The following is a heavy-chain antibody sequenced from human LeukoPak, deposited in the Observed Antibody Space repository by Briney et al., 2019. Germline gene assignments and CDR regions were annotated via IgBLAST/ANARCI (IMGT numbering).Heavy chain of an antibody. J-gene: IGHJ4*02. CDR3: ARSTQWELLRYFDY. CDR2: IYPGDSDT. Sequence: GESLKISCKGSGYSFTSYWIGWVRQMPGKGLEWMGIIYPGDSDTRYSPSSQGQVTISADKSINTAYLQWSSLKASDTALYYCARSTQWELLRYFDYWGQGTLVTVSS. D-gene: IGHD1-26*01. V-gene: IGHV5-51*01. CDR1: GYSFTSYW.